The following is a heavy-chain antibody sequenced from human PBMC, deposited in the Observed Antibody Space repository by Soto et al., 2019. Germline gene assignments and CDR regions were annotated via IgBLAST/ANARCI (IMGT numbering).Heavy chain of an antibody. CDR3: ARLAHYDFWSGYFPPWFDP. D-gene: IGHD3-3*01. CDR2: IYYSGST. Sequence: SETLSLTCTVSGGSVSSSSYYWGWIRQPPGKGLEWIGSIYYSGSTYYNPSLKSRVTISVDTSKNQFSLKLSSVTAADAAVYYCARLAHYDFWSGYFPPWFDPWGQGTLVTVSS. CDR1: GGSVSSSSYY. J-gene: IGHJ5*02. V-gene: IGHV4-39*01.